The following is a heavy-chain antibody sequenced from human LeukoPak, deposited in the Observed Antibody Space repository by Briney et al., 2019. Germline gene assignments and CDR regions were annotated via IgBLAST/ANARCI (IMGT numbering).Heavy chain of an antibody. CDR2: IYYSGSI. CDR3: ARENPSGYYNRPIDY. D-gene: IGHD3-22*01. V-gene: IGHV4-59*01. CDR1: GASISSYY. J-gene: IGHJ4*02. Sequence: NPSETLSLTCTVSGASISSYYWSWIRRPPGKGLEWIGDIYYSGSIKYNPSLKSRVTMSVDTSKNQFSLKLSSVTAADTAIYYCARENPSGYYNRPIDYWGQGTLVTVSS.